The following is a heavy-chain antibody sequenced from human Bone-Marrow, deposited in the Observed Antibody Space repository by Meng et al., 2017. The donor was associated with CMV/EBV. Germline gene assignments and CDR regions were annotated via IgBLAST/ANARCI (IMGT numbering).Heavy chain of an antibody. CDR3: TRDGDFWSGYLLAGMDV. CDR2: IKSKTDGGTT. CDR1: GFTFSNAW. V-gene: IGHV3-15*01. D-gene: IGHD3-3*01. Sequence: GESLKISCAASGFTFSNAWMSWVRQAPGKGLEWVGRIKSKTDGGTTDYAAPVKGRFTISRDDSKNTLYLQMNSLKTEDTAVYYCTRDGDFWSGYLLAGMDVWGQGTTVTVSS. J-gene: IGHJ6*02.